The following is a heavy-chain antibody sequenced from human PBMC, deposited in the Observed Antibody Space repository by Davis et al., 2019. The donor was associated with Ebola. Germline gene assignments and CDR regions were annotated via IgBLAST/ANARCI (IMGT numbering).Heavy chain of an antibody. V-gene: IGHV4-39*01. CDR3: ARLNPGVRYYFDY. CDR1: GGSISSSSYY. CDR2: IYYSGST. J-gene: IGHJ4*02. Sequence: SETLSLTCTVSGGSISSSSYYWGWIRQPPGKGLEWIGSIYYSGSTYYNPSLKSRVTISVDTSKNQFSLKLSSVTAADTAVYYCARLNPGVRYYFDYWGQGTLVTVSS.